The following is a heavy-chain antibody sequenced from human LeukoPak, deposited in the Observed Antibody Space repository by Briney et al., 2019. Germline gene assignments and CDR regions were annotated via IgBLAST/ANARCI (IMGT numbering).Heavy chain of an antibody. Sequence: PSETLSLTCAVSGGSISSGGYSWSWIRQPPGKGLEWIGYIYHSGSTYYNPSLKSRVTISVDTSKNQFSLKLSSVTAADTAVYYCASRQAVAGRGDYFDYWGQGTLVTVSS. CDR1: GGSISSGGYS. CDR2: IYHSGST. CDR3: ASRQAVAGRGDYFDY. D-gene: IGHD6-19*01. J-gene: IGHJ4*02. V-gene: IGHV4-30-2*01.